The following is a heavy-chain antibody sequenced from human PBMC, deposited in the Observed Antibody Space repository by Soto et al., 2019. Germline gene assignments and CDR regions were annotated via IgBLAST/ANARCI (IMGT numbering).Heavy chain of an antibody. J-gene: IGHJ6*02. Sequence: QVQLKESGPGLVQPSGTLSLTCAVSGGSIISGHWWTWVRQSPGKGLEWVGEIYESGITNYNPSLNGRLFISMDQYKNQFSLKLTSVTAADTALYFCARGFSMSDTSDKDRFYFYYGLNVWGQGTTVTVSS. CDR2: IYESGIT. V-gene: IGHV4-4*02. D-gene: IGHD3-10*02. CDR1: GGSIISGHW. CDR3: ARGFSMSDTSDKDRFYFYYGLNV.